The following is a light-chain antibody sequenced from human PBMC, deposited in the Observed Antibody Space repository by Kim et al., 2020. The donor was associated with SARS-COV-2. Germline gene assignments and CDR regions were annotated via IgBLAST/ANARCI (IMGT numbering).Light chain of an antibody. CDR2: GAS. CDR3: HQYETWPPAYT. CDR1: QSVSTN. J-gene: IGKJ2*01. V-gene: IGKV3-15*01. Sequence: EIVMTQSQANLSVSPGERATLSCRASQSVSTNLAWYQQKHGQAPGLLISGASTRATGVPDRFSGSGSGTEFTLTISSLQSEDFAVYFCHQYETWPPAYTFGQGTKLEI.